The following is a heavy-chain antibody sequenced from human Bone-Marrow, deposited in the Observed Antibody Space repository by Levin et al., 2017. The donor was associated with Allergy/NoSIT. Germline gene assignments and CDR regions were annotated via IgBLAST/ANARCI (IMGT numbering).Heavy chain of an antibody. CDR1: GFTFSRYA. V-gene: IGHV3-23*01. CDR3: AREDNWNYGY. Sequence: AGGSLRLSCAASGFTFSRYAMAWVRQAPGQGLEWVSGMSGSGGRTVYADSVKGRFTISRDNSKNIMYLQMNSLRVEDTALYYCAREDNWNYGYWGQGTLVTVSS. CDR2: MSGSGGRT. D-gene: IGHD1-7*01. J-gene: IGHJ4*02.